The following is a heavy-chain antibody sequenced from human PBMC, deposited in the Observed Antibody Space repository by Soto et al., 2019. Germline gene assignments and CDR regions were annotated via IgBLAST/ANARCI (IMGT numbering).Heavy chain of an antibody. CDR3: ARSLFGSGSYAYYFDY. Sequence: PSETLSLTCTVSGGSVSSSGYYWGWIRQPPGKGLEWIGSIYYSGTTNYNPSLKSRVTISVDTSKNQFSLKLSSVTAADTAVYYCARSLFGSGSYAYYFDYWGQGSLVTVSS. CDR2: IYYSGTT. J-gene: IGHJ4*02. D-gene: IGHD3-10*01. V-gene: IGHV4-39*01. CDR1: GGSVSSSGYY.